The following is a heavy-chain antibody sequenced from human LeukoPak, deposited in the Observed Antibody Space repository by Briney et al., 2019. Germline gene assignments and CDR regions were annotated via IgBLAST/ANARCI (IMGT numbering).Heavy chain of an antibody. J-gene: IGHJ4*02. CDR3: ATDRNEGKYYDY. CDR1: GLEFRNYG. D-gene: IGHD2/OR15-2a*01. V-gene: IGHV3-30*02. CDR2: IWYDGSHQ. Sequence: PGGSLRLSCVASGLEFRNYGMHWVRQAPGKGLEWVTFIWYDGSHQYYIDSVKGRFTVSRDNAKSTLYLQMDSLRAEDTAVYYCATDRNEGKYYDYWGQGTLVTVSS.